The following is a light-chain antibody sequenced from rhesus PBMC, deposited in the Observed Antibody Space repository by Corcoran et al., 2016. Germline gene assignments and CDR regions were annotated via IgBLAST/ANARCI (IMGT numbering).Light chain of an antibody. Sequence: DIQMTQSPSSLSASVGDRVTITCQASQGISTWLAWSQQKPGKAPKLLMYAASNLQSGGPSRFRGSGSGTDFMLTISSLQPEDFATYYCHQHNSYPYSFGQGTKVEIK. V-gene: IGKV1-33*02. CDR3: HQHNSYPYS. J-gene: IGKJ2*01. CDR1: QGISTW. CDR2: AAS.